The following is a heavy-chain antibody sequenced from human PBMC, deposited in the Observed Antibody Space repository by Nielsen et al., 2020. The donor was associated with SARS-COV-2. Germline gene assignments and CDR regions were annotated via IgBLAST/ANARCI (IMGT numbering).Heavy chain of an antibody. CDR2: ISYDGSNK. Sequence: GESLKISCAASGFTFGSYGMHWVRQAPGKGLEWVAVISYDGSNKYYADSVKGRFTISRDNSKNTLYLQMNSLRAEDTAVYYCASSRGHNGVDYWGQGTLVTVSS. D-gene: IGHD1-1*01. V-gene: IGHV3-30*03. J-gene: IGHJ4*02. CDR3: ASSRGHNGVDY. CDR1: GFTFGSYG.